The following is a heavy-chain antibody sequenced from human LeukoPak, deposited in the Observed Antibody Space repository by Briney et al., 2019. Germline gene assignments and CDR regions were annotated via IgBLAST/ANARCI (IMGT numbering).Heavy chain of an antibody. CDR1: GYTFTGYY. CDR2: INPNSGGT. J-gene: IGHJ4*02. Sequence: GASVKVSCKASGYTFTGYYMHWVRQAPGQGLEWMGRINPNSGGTNYAQKFQGRVTMTRDTSISTAYMELSRLRSDDTAVYYCASLGYYDGSGYYFYWGQGTLVTVSS. V-gene: IGHV1-2*06. CDR3: ASLGYYDGSGYYFY. D-gene: IGHD3-22*01.